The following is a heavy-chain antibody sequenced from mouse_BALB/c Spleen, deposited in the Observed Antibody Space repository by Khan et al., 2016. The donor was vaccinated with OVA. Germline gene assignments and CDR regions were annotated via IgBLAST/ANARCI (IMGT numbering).Heavy chain of an antibody. CDR2: ISTFYGDV. CDR1: GYTFTDYT. Sequence: QVQLQQSGTELVRPGVSVKISCKGSGYTFTDYTMHWVRQSHAKSLEWIGVISTFYGDVTYNQKFKGKATMTVDKSSSTAYMELARLTSEDSAIYYCTSGSGGYSFAYWGQGTLVTVSA. D-gene: IGHD2-12*01. V-gene: IGHV1S137*01. J-gene: IGHJ3*01. CDR3: TSGSGGYSFAY.